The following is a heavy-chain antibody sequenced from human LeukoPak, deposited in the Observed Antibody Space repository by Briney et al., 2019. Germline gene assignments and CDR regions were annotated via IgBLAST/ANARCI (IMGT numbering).Heavy chain of an antibody. CDR2: IYHSGST. J-gene: IGHJ6*03. V-gene: IGHV4-30-2*01. D-gene: IGHD3-22*01. CDR3: ARVYDSSGYYLDYYYYYMDV. CDR1: GGSISSGGYY. Sequence: PSQTLSLTCTVSGGSISSGGYYWSWIRQPPGKGLEWIGYIYHSGSTYYNPSLKSRVTISVDTSKNQFSLKLSSVTAADTAVYYCARVYDSSGYYLDYYYYYMDVWGKGTTVTVSS.